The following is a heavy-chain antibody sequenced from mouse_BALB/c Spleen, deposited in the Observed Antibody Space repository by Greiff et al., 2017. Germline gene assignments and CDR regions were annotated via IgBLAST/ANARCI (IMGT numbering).Heavy chain of an antibody. J-gene: IGHJ1*01. CDR1: GFTFSSYG. CDR2: INSNGGST. V-gene: IGHV5-6-3*01. D-gene: IGHD1-1*01. Sequence: DVMLVESGGGLVQPGGSLKLSCAASGFTFSSYGMSWVRQTPDKRLELVATINSNGGSTYYPDSVKGRFTISRDNAKNTLYLQMSSLKSEDTAMDYCARGGYGSSYWYFDVWGAGTTVTVSS. CDR3: ARGGYGSSYWYFDV.